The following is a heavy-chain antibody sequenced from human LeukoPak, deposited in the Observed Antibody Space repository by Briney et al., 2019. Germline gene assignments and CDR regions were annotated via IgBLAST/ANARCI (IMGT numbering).Heavy chain of an antibody. CDR1: EFTFTSYS. Sequence: GGSLRLSCAASEFTFTSYSMSWVRQAPGKGLEWVSVISANGGDTFYADSVKGRFTISRDNYKNTLYLQMNSLRVEDTAVYYCAKGRTLVGGSTRSYDYWGQGTLVTVSS. CDR2: ISANGGDT. CDR3: AKGRTLVGGSTRSYDY. V-gene: IGHV3-23*01. D-gene: IGHD1-26*01. J-gene: IGHJ4*02.